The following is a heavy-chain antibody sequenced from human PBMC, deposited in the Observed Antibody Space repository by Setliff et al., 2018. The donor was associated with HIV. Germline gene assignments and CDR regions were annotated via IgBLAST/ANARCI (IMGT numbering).Heavy chain of an antibody. J-gene: IGHJ4*02. Sequence: LSLTCTVSGGSISSSSYYWGWIRQPPGKGLEWIGSIYYSGSTYYNPSLTSRVTISVDTSKNQFSLKLSSVTAADTAVYYCASYRKAERWLQLGGNFDYWGQGTLVTVSS. V-gene: IGHV4-39*01. CDR1: GGSISSSSYY. CDR2: IYYSGST. CDR3: ASYRKAERWLQLGGNFDY. D-gene: IGHD5-12*01.